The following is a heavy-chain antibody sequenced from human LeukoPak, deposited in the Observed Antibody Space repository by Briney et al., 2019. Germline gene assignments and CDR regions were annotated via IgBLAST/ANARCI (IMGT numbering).Heavy chain of an antibody. CDR3: GRDWAAESLRCFDL. J-gene: IGHJ2*01. CDR1: VYSISSGYL. V-gene: IGHV4-38-2*02. Sequence: SETLSVTCMVSVYSISSGYLWGWVRQPPGKGLEWIGRIYHVGTTHYNPSLKSRVSISLDTSKKQFSLKMSSVTAADTAVYYCGRDWAAESLRCFDLWGRGTLVTVSS. CDR2: IYHVGTT. D-gene: IGHD6-13*01.